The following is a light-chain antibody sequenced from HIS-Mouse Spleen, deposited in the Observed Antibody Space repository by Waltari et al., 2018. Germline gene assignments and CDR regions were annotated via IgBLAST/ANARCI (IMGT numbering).Light chain of an antibody. CDR3: QQYGSSPET. V-gene: IGKV3-20*01. CDR1: QSVSSSY. Sequence: EIVLTQSPGTLSLSPGERATLSCRASQSVSSSYLAWYQQKPGQAPRLLIYGSSSRATGIPDRFSGSGSGTDVTLTISRLVPEDFAVYYCQQYGSSPETFGQGTKVEIK. CDR2: GSS. J-gene: IGKJ1*01.